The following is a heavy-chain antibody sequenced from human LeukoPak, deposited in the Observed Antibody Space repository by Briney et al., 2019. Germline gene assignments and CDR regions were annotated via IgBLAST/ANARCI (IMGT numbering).Heavy chain of an antibody. CDR3: ARIPRRDGYKPD. CDR1: GFTFSNAW. Sequence: PGGSLRLSCAASGFTFSNAWMSWVRQAPGKWLEWVGEISHSGSTNYNPSLKSRVTISVDTSKNQFSLKLSSVTAADTAVYYCARIPRRDGYKPDWGQGTLVTVSS. V-gene: IGHV4-34*01. J-gene: IGHJ4*02. D-gene: IGHD5-24*01. CDR2: ISHSGST.